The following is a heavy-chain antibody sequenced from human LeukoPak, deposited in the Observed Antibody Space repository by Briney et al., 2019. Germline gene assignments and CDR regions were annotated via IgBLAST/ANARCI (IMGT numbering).Heavy chain of an antibody. CDR2: ISGSGGST. V-gene: IGHV3-23*01. J-gene: IGHJ4*02. D-gene: IGHD5-18*01. Sequence: PGGSLRLSCAASGFTFSSYAMSWVRQAPGKGLEWVSAISGSGGSTYYADSVKGRFTISRDNSKNTLYLQMNTLRAEDTAVYYCAKVRYSYDMYYFDYWGQGTLVTVSS. CDR1: GFTFSSYA. CDR3: AKVRYSYDMYYFDY.